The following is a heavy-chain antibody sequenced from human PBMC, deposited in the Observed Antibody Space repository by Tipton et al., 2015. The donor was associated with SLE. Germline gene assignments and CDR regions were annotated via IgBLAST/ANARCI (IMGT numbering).Heavy chain of an antibody. J-gene: IGHJ6*03. CDR1: GGSISSSSYY. D-gene: IGHD3-10*01. CDR3: ARVGTYGSGSHYYMDV. V-gene: IGHV4-39*07. CDR2: IYYSGST. Sequence: TLSLTCTVSGGSISSSSYYWGWIRQPPGKGLEWIGSIYYSGSTNYNPSLKSRVTISVDTSKNQFSLKLSSVTAADTAVYYCARVGTYGSGSHYYMDVWGKGTTVTVSS.